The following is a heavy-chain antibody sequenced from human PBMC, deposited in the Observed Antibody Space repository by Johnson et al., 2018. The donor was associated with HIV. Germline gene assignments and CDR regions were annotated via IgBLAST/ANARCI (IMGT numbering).Heavy chain of an antibody. CDR1: GFTFSSYG. CDR2: IWYDGTNK. Sequence: QVQLVESGGGVVQPGKSLRLSCVASGFTFSSYGMHWVRQAPGRGLEWVAVIWYDGTNKYYADSVKGRFNISSDNSNSTLYLQMNSLGGEDTAMYYGAGGGVGYAFDIWGQGTMVTVSS. V-gene: IGHV3-33*01. CDR3: AGGGVGYAFDI. J-gene: IGHJ3*02. D-gene: IGHD2-8*02.